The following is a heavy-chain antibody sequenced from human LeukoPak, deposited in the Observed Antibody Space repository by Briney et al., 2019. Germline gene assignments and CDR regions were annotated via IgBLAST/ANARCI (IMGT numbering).Heavy chain of an antibody. Sequence: GGSLRLSCAASGFTFSNAWMSWVRQAPGKGLEWVGRIKSKTDGGTTDCAAPVKGRFTISRDDSKNTLYLQMNSLKTEDTAVYYCTTTSDYGDHKRWGQGTLVTVSS. CDR1: GFTFSNAW. J-gene: IGHJ4*02. CDR2: IKSKTDGGTT. V-gene: IGHV3-15*01. CDR3: TTTSDYGDHKR. D-gene: IGHD4-17*01.